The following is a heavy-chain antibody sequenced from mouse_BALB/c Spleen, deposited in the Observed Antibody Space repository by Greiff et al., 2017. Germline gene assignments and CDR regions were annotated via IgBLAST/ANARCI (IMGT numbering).Heavy chain of an antibody. D-gene: IGHD1-1*01. J-gene: IGHJ3*01. CDR1: GFTFSSYA. Sequence: EVMLVESGGGLVKPGGSLKLSCAASGFTFSSYAMSWVRQSPEKRLEWVAEISSGGSYTYYPDTVTGRFTISRDNAKNTLYLEMSSLRSEDTAMYYCASSITTVVDQAWFAYWGQGTLVTVSA. CDR3: ASSITTVVDQAWFAY. CDR2: ISSGGSYT. V-gene: IGHV5-9-4*01.